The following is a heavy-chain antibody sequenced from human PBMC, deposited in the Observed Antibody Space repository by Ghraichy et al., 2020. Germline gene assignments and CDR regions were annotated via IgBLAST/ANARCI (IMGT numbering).Heavy chain of an antibody. Sequence: GGSLRLSCAASGFTFSNYAMNWVRQGPGKGLEWVSTISGSGGSTYYADSVKGRFTISRDNSKNTLYLQMNSLRAEDTAVYYCAKSGGTGWFDYWGQGTLVTVSS. CDR1: GFTFSNYA. V-gene: IGHV3-23*01. CDR2: ISGSGGST. J-gene: IGHJ4*02. CDR3: AKSGGTGWFDY. D-gene: IGHD6-19*01.